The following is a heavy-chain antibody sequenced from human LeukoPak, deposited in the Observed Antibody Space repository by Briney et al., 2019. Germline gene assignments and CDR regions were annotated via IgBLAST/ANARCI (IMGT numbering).Heavy chain of an antibody. Sequence: PGGSLRLSCAASGFTFSNSGMSWVPQSPGKGLEWVANINQDGSEKNCVDSVKGRFTISRDNAKNSLYLQMNSLRAEDTAVYYCANNRASLDYWGQGTLVTVSS. J-gene: IGHJ4*02. D-gene: IGHD2/OR15-2a*01. V-gene: IGHV3-7*02. CDR3: ANNRASLDY. CDR1: GFTFSNSG. CDR2: INQDGSEK.